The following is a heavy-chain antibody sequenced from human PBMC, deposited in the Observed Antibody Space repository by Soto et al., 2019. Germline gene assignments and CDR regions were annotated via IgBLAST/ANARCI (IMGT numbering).Heavy chain of an antibody. V-gene: IGHV1-69*13. CDR3: ARDLWSSSSPYYFDY. CDR1: GGTFSSYA. Sequence: SVKVSCKASGGTFSSYAISWVRQDPGQGLEWMGGIIPIFGTANYAQKFQGRVTITADESTSTAYMELSSLRSEDTAVYYCARDLWSSSSPYYFDYWGQGTLVTVSS. J-gene: IGHJ4*02. CDR2: IIPIFGTA. D-gene: IGHD6-6*01.